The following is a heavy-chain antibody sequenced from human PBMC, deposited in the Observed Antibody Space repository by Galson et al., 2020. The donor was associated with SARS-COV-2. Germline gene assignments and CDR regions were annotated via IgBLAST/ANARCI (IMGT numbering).Heavy chain of an antibody. CDR1: GFTFSSYS. CDR2: ITSSSSYI. CDR3: ASYPADQYYDGMDV. J-gene: IGHJ6*02. V-gene: IGHV3-21*01. D-gene: IGHD2-2*01. Sequence: GGSLRLSCAASGFTFSSYSMNWVRQAPGKGLEWVSSITSSSSYIYYADSVKGRFTISRDNAKNSLYLQMNSLRAEDTAVYYCASYPADQYYDGMDVWGQGTTVTVSS.